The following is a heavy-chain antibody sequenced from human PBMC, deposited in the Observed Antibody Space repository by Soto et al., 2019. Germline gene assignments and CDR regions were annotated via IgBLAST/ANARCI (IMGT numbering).Heavy chain of an antibody. CDR3: TTDPVVVPAACPYY. Sequence: PGGSLRLSCAASGFTFSNAWMNWVRQAPGKGLEWVGRIKSKTDGGTTDYAAPVKGRFTISRDDSKNTLYLQMNSLKTEDTAVYYCTTDPVVVPAACPYYWAQGTLVTVSS. CDR1: GFTFSNAW. V-gene: IGHV3-15*07. J-gene: IGHJ4*02. D-gene: IGHD2-2*01. CDR2: IKSKTDGGTT.